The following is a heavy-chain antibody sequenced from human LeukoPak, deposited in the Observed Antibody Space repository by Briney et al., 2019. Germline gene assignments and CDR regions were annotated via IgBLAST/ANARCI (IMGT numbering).Heavy chain of an antibody. CDR3: ARAVTIATRSTGY. CDR2: INTDGSTI. D-gene: IGHD6-6*01. J-gene: IGHJ4*02. CDR1: GFTFSSYW. V-gene: IGHV3-74*01. Sequence: PGGSLRLSCAASGFTFSSYWMHWVRHAPGKGLVWVSRINTDGSTINYADSVKGRFTISRDNAKNTLYLQMNSLRAEDTAVYYCARAVTIATRSTGYWGQGTLVTVSS.